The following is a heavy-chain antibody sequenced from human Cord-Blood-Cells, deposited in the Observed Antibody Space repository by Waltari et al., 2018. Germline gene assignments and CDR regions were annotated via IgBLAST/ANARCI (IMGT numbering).Heavy chain of an antibody. Sequence: QVQLVQSGAEVKKPGSSVKVSCKASGGTFSSYAISWVRQAPGQGLEWMGRIIPILGIANYAQKFQGRVTITADKSTSTAYMELSSLRSEDTAVYYCAKITLGSSLQDGGRDYYYYMDVWGKGTTVTVSS. CDR1: GGTFSSYA. V-gene: IGHV1-69*09. D-gene: IGHD6-13*01. CDR3: AKITLGSSLQDGGRDYYYYMDV. J-gene: IGHJ6*03. CDR2: IIPILGIA.